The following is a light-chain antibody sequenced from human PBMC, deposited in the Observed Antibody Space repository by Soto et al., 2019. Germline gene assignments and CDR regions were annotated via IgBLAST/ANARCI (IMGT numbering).Light chain of an antibody. CDR2: IAS. Sequence: AIRMTQSPSSISASTGDRVTITCRASHDIGSHLAWYQQKPGKAPNLLISIASALQSGVPSRFSGSGSGTDFILTINYLQSEDSATYYCQQHFSYPLTFGGGTKVDIK. V-gene: IGKV1-8*01. CDR1: HDIGSH. CDR3: QQHFSYPLT. J-gene: IGKJ4*01.